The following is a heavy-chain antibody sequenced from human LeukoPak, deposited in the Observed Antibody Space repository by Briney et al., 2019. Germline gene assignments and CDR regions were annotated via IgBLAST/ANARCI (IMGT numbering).Heavy chain of an antibody. CDR2: IYYSGST. J-gene: IGHJ4*02. V-gene: IGHV4-31*03. CDR1: GGSISSGGYY. D-gene: IGHD1-26*01. Sequence: SETLSLTCTVSGGSISSGGYYWSWIRQHPGKGLEWIRYIYYSGSTYCNPSLKSRVTISVDTSKNQFSLKLSSVTAADTAVYYCARGGGSYSDYWGQGTLVTVSS. CDR3: ARGGGSYSDY.